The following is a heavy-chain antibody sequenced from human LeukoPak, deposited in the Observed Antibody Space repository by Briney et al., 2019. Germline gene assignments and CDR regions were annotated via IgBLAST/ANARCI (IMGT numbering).Heavy chain of an antibody. CDR3: ARSGFRDYYFAMDV. V-gene: IGHV4-59*02. D-gene: IGHD3-22*01. Sequence: PSETLSLTCTVSGGSVSSYYRSWIRHLPGKGLEWIGFIFYGGSTNYNPSLKSRVTISEDTSKNQFSLKLSSVTAADTAVYYCARSGFRDYYFAMDVWGQGTTVTVSS. CDR1: GGSVSSYY. J-gene: IGHJ6*02. CDR2: IFYGGST.